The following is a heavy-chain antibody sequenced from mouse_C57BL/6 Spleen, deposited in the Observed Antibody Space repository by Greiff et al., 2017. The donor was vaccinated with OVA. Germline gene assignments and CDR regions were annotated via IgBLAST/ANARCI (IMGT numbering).Heavy chain of an antibody. V-gene: IGHV1-18*01. CDR3: ATGLRLLSY. D-gene: IGHD3-2*02. J-gene: IGHJ2*01. CDR1: GYTFTDYN. Sequence: VQLQQSGPELVKPGASVKIPCKASGYTFTDYNMDWVKQSHGKSLEWIGDINPNNGGTIYNQKFKGKATLTVDKSSSTAYMELRSLTSEDTAVYYCATGLRLLSYWGQGTTLTVSS. CDR2: INPNNGGT.